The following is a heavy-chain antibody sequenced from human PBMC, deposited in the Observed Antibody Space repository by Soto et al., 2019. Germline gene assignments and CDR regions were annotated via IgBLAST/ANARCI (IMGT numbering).Heavy chain of an antibody. D-gene: IGHD3-9*01. V-gene: IGHV1-46*01. J-gene: IGHJ6*02. CDR1: GSTFTSYY. CDR2: INPSGGST. Sequence: ASVKVSCKASGSTFTSYYMHWVRQAPGQGLEWMGIINPSGGSTSYAQKFQGRVTMTRDTSTSTVYMELSSLRSEDTAVYYCARVRFSFLTGYPVSAPYYYYYGMDVWGQGTTVTVSS. CDR3: ARVRFSFLTGYPVSAPYYYYYGMDV.